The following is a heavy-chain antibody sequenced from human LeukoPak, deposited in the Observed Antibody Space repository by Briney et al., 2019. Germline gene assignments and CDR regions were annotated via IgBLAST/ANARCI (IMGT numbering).Heavy chain of an antibody. Sequence: PGGSLRLSRAASGFTFSSYSMNWVRQAPGKGLEWVSSISSSSSYIYYADSVKGRFTISRDNAKNSLYLQMNSLRAEDTAVYYCARAKRNGFDIWGQGTMVTVSS. J-gene: IGHJ3*02. CDR2: ISSSSSYI. CDR3: ARAKRNGFDI. V-gene: IGHV3-21*01. CDR1: GFTFSSYS.